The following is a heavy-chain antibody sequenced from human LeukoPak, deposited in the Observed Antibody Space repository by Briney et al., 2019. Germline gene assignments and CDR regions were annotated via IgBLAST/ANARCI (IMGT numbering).Heavy chain of an antibody. Sequence: GGSLRLSCAASGFPFSSYSMTWVRQAPGKGLEWVANIKPDGTTKFYVDSVKGRFTISRDNALNSLYLQMNSLRAEDTAIYYCARPIPYGTTWYGRSDYWGQGTLVTVSS. V-gene: IGHV3-7*03. D-gene: IGHD6-13*01. CDR2: IKPDGTTK. CDR1: GFPFSSYS. J-gene: IGHJ4*02. CDR3: ARPIPYGTTWYGRSDY.